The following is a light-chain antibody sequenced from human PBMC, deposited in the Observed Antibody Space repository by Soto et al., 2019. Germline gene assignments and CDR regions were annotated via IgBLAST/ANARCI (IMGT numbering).Light chain of an antibody. J-gene: IGKJ2*01. CDR1: QGISSY. CDR2: AAS. Sequence: DIQMTQSPSSLSASVGDRVTITCRASQGISSYLNWYQQKPGKAPKLLIYAASSLQSGVPSRFSGSGSGTDFTLTISSLQPEDFATYYCQQSYSTPIYTFGQGTKVDIK. CDR3: QQSYSTPIYT. V-gene: IGKV1-39*01.